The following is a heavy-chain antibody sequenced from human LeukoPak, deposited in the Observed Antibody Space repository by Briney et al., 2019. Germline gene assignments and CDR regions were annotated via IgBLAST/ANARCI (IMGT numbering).Heavy chain of an antibody. CDR2: TYYRSKWYN. D-gene: IGHD6-19*01. CDR3: ARARYSSGLKYYYYYGMDV. Sequence: SQTLSLTCASSGDSVSSNSAAWNWIRQSPSRGLEWQGRTYYRSKWYNDYAVSVKSRITINPDTSKNQFSLQLNSVTPEDTAVYYCARARYSSGLKYYYYYGMDVWGLGTTVTVSS. V-gene: IGHV6-1*01. CDR1: GDSVSSNSAA. J-gene: IGHJ6*02.